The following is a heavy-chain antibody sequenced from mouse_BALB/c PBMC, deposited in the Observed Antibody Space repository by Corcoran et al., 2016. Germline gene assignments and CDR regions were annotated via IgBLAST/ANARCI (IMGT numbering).Heavy chain of an antibody. V-gene: IGHV14-3*02. Sequence: EVQLQQSGAELVKPGASVKLSCTASGFNIKDTYMHWVKQRPEQGLEWIGRIDPANGITKYDPKFQGKATITADTSSNTAYLQLCSLTSEDTAVYYCARWDWYFDVWGAGTTVTVSS. J-gene: IGHJ1*01. CDR3: ARWDWYFDV. CDR2: IDPANGIT. CDR1: GFNIKDTY.